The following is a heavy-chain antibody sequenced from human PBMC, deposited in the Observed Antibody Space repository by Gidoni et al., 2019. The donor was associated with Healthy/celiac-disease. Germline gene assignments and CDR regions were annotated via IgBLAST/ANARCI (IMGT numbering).Heavy chain of an antibody. V-gene: IGHV3-66*02. CDR1: GFTVSSNY. Sequence: EVQLVESGGGLVQPGVSLRLSCAASGFTVSSNYMSWVRQAPGKGLEWVSGIYSGGSTYYADSVKGRFTISRDNSKNTLYLQMNSLRAEDTAVYYCARPYDSSRNAFDIWGQGTMVTVSS. CDR3: ARPYDSSRNAFDI. CDR2: IYSGGST. J-gene: IGHJ3*02. D-gene: IGHD3-22*01.